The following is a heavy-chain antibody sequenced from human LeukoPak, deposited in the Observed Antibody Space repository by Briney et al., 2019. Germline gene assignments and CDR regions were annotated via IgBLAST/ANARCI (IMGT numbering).Heavy chain of an antibody. J-gene: IGHJ5*02. CDR3: ARGSSGWPTARFDP. V-gene: IGHV3-48*01. Sequence: GGSLRLSCAASGFTFSSYSMNWVRQAPGKGLEWVSYISSSSSTIYYADSVKGRFTISRDNAKNSLYLQMNSLRAEDTAVYYCARGSSGWPTARFDPWGQGTLVTVSS. CDR2: ISSSSSTI. CDR1: GFTFSSYS. D-gene: IGHD6-19*01.